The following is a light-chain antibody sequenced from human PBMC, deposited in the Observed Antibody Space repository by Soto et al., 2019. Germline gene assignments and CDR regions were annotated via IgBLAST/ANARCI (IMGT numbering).Light chain of an antibody. CDR1: SSNIGSNT. CDR3: ATWDDSLTGYYV. CDR2: SNN. Sequence: QSVLTQPPSASGTPGQRVTISCSGSSSNIGSNTVNWYQQLPGTAPKLLIYSNNQRPSGVPDRFSGSKSGTSASLAISGLQSEDEADYYCATWDDSLTGYYVFGTATKLTVL. J-gene: IGLJ1*01. V-gene: IGLV1-44*01.